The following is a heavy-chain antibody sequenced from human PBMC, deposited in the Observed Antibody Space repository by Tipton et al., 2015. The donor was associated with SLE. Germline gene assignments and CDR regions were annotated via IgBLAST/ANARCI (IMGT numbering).Heavy chain of an antibody. V-gene: IGHV1-18*01. Sequence: QVQLVQSGAEVKKPGASLKVSCRTSGYNFKSYGISWIRQAPGQGLEWLGWISAYNGVTNYAQTLQGRLTVTTDTSTSTAYMELTSLRSDDTAVYYCARRSGSFLGAFDFWGQGTMVTVSS. J-gene: IGHJ3*01. CDR2: ISAYNGVT. CDR3: ARRSGSFLGAFDF. CDR1: GYNFKSYG. D-gene: IGHD1-26*01.